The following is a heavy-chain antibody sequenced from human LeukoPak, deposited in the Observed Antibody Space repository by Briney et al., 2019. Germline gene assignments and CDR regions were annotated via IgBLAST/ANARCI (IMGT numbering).Heavy chain of an antibody. CDR3: AKDGVGTTSLYFFDY. Sequence: GGSLRLSCAASGFTFSSYGMSWVRQTPGKGLECVSGISGGGNSTDYADSVKGRFTISRDNSKNTLYLQMNSLRAEDTAIYYCAKDGVGTTSLYFFDYWGQGTLVTVYS. V-gene: IGHV3-23*01. D-gene: IGHD1-26*01. CDR1: GFTFSSYG. J-gene: IGHJ4*02. CDR2: ISGGGNST.